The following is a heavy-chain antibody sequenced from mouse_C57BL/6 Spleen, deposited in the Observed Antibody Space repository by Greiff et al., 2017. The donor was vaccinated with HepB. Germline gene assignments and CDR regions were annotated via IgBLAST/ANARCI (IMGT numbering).Heavy chain of an antibody. V-gene: IGHV2-5*01. CDR1: GFSLTSYG. CDR3: AKPLEVADWYFDV. D-gene: IGHD1-1*01. Sequence: VKLVESGPGLVQPSQSLSITCTVSGFSLTSYGVHWVRQSPGKGLEWLGVIWRGGSTDYNAAFMSRLSITKDNSKSQVFFKMNSLQADDTAIYYCAKPLEVADWYFDVWGTGTTVTVSS. J-gene: IGHJ1*03. CDR2: IWRGGST.